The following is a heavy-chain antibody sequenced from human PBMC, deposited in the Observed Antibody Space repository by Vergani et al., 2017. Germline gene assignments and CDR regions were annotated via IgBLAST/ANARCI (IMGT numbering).Heavy chain of an antibody. CDR3: ARDRGSDFYGMDV. D-gene: IGHD3-16*01. CDR1: GFSFNSYW. V-gene: IGHV3-74*01. Sequence: DVHLAESGGGFFQPGGSLRLSCSASGFSFNSYWMHWVRQVPGKGLLWVSGINWNSDSIAYADSVKGRFTISRDNAKNSLYLQMNSLRAEDTAVYYCARDRGSDFYGMDVWGQGTTVTVSS. J-gene: IGHJ6*02. CDR2: INWNSDSI.